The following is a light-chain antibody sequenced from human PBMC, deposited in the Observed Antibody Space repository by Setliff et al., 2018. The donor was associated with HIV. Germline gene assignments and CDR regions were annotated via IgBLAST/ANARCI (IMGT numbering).Light chain of an antibody. J-gene: IGLJ1*01. CDR1: SSDVGGYNY. V-gene: IGLV2-14*01. Sequence: QSALTQPASVSGSPGQSITISCTGTSSDVGGYNYFSWYQQRPGKAPKLMIYEVNSRPSGVSDRFSGSKSGNTASLTISGLQAEDEADYYCSSYTRSATYVFGTGTKVTV. CDR3: SSYTRSATYV. CDR2: EVN.